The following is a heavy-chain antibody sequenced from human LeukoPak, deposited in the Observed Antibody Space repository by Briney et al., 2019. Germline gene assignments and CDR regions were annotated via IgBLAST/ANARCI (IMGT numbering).Heavy chain of an antibody. V-gene: IGHV3-23*01. CDR2: ISGSGGST. Sequence: PGGSLRLSCAASGFTFSSYAMSWVRQAPGKGLEWVSAISGSGGSTYYADSVKGRFTISRDNSKNTLYLQMNSLKTEDTAVYYCTTDGVVPAAIDLDYWGQGTLVTVSS. D-gene: IGHD2-2*01. CDR1: GFTFSSYA. CDR3: TTDGVVPAAIDLDY. J-gene: IGHJ4*02.